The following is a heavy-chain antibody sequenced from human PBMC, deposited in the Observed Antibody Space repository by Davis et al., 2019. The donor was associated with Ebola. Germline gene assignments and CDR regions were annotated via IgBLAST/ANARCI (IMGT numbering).Heavy chain of an antibody. CDR1: GGSFSSHP. CDR2: IIPIFDTP. D-gene: IGHD3-9*01. J-gene: IGHJ4*02. V-gene: IGHV1-69*13. CDR3: ARDFDGGNYYFDY. Sequence: SVKVSCKTSGGSFSSHPISWVRQAPRQGLEWMGGIIPIFDTPHYAQKFQGRITITADASTITAYMELSSLRSEDTATYFCARDFDGGNYYFDYWGPGTPVTVSS.